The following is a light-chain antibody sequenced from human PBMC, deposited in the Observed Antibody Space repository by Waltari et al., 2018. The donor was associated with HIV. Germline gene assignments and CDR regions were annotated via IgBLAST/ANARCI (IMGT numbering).Light chain of an antibody. Sequence: QSVLTQPPSVSAAPGQKVTISCSGSSFNIQINHVCWYQQLPGTAPKLPIYDNNKRPSGIPDRFSGSKSGTSATLDITGLQTGDEADYFCGAWDNSLTAYVFGTGTTVTVL. CDR1: SFNIQINH. V-gene: IGLV1-51*01. CDR3: GAWDNSLTAYV. CDR2: DNN. J-gene: IGLJ1*01.